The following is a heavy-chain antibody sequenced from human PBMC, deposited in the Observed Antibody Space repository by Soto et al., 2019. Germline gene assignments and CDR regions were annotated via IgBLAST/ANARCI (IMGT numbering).Heavy chain of an antibody. CDR2: IIPIPGTA. CDR3: ARSQGSSTSLEIYYYYSYGMDV. V-gene: IGHV1-69*01. CDR1: GGTFGSYA. Sequence: QVQLVQSGAEVKKPGSSVKVSCTASGGTFGSYAISWVRQAPGQGLEWMGGIIPIPGTANYAQKFQGRVTIAADESTSKAYMELSSLRSEDTAVYYCARSQGSSTSLEIYYYYSYGMDVWGQGTTVTGSS. J-gene: IGHJ6*02. D-gene: IGHD2-2*01.